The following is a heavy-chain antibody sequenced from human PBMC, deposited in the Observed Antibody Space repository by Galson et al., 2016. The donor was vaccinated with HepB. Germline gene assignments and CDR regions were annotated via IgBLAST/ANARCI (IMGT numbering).Heavy chain of an antibody. D-gene: IGHD2-15*01. J-gene: IGHJ5*02. CDR1: GFTFSHAW. CDR2: LSYNGLNQ. CDR3: TKQVAEGALGDT. Sequence: SLRLSCAASGFTFSHAWMSWVRQAPGKGLEWVAGLSYNGLNQHYPDSLMGRFTVSRDNSTSIMYLQMDSLRSDDTAVYYCTKQVAEGALGDTWGQGTVVTVSS. V-gene: IGHV3-30*18.